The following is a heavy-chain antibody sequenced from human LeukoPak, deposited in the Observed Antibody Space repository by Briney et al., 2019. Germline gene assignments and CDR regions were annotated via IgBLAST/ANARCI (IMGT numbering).Heavy chain of an antibody. Sequence: VASVKVSCKASGGTFSSYAISWVRQAPGQGLEWMGRIIPILGIANYAQKFQGRVTITADKSTSTAYMELSSLRSEDTAVYYCARDFDGYSYGQTALPYFDCWGQGTLVTVSS. CDR3: ARDFDGYSYGQTALPYFDC. J-gene: IGHJ4*02. D-gene: IGHD5-18*01. CDR1: GGTFSSYA. CDR2: IIPILGIA. V-gene: IGHV1-69*04.